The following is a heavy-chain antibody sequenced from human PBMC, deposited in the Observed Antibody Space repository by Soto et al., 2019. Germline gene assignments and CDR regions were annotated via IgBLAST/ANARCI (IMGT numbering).Heavy chain of an antibody. J-gene: IGHJ4*02. CDR3: ATAASIFGAASDY. D-gene: IGHD3-3*01. CDR2: IIPFVGAE. Sequence: QVQLVQSGAEVKKPGSSVKVSCKASGDTFSSHSFTWVRQAPGQGLEWMGRIIPFVGAERHAQKFKGRVTISADTSAGTVYMELGSLRSDDTAIYYCATAASIFGAASDYWGQGTLVTVSS. CDR1: GDTFSSHS. V-gene: IGHV1-69*08.